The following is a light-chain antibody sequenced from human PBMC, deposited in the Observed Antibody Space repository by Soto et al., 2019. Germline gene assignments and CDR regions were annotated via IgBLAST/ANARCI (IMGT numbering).Light chain of an antibody. J-gene: IGLJ1*01. CDR2: TNT. CDR1: SSNVGGNP. CDR3: ASWDDSLNGPV. Sequence: QSVLTQPPSASGTPGQSVTISCSGSSSNVGGNPVNWYQHVPTTAPKLLIYTNTQRPSGVPDRFSGSKSGTSASLAISGLQSEDEADYYCASWDDSLNGPVFGTGTKLTVL. V-gene: IGLV1-44*01.